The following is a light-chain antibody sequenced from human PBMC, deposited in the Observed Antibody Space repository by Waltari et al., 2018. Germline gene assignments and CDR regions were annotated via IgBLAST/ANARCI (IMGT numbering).Light chain of an antibody. CDR2: LGS. Sequence: DIVVTQSPLSLPVTPGEPASISCRYSQSLLHRNGNNYLDWYFQKPGQSPHLLIYLGSNRASGVPDRFSGSGSGTDFTLRISRVEAEDVVVYYCMQSLRTLWTFGPATKVEIK. V-gene: IGKV2-28*01. CDR1: QSLLHRNGNNY. CDR3: MQSLRTLWT. J-gene: IGKJ1*01.